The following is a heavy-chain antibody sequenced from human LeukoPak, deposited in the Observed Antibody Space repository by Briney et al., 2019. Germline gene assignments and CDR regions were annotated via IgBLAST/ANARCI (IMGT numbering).Heavy chain of an antibody. D-gene: IGHD3-22*01. Sequence: SETLSLTCTVSSDSISTSSYYWGWIRQPPGKGLEWLGSIYYSGSTYYNPSLKSRVTISVDTSKNQFSLNLYSVTAADTAVFYCARSYYYDYRQIDYWGQGTLVTASS. CDR2: IYYSGST. CDR1: SDSISTSSYY. CDR3: ARSYYYDYRQIDY. J-gene: IGHJ4*02. V-gene: IGHV4-39*01.